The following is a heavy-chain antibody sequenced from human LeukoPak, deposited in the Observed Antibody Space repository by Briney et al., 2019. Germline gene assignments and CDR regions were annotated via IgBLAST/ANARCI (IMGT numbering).Heavy chain of an antibody. D-gene: IGHD3-3*01. CDR2: IYYSGST. CDR1: GGSISSYY. CDR3: ARRRNDFWSGYPY. J-gene: IGHJ4*02. V-gene: IGHV4-59*12. Sequence: TSETLSLTCTVSGGSISSYYWSWIRQPPGKGLEWIGYIYYSGSTNYNPSLKSRVTISVDTSKNQFSLKLSSVTAADTAVYYCARRRNDFWSGYPYWGQGILVTVSS.